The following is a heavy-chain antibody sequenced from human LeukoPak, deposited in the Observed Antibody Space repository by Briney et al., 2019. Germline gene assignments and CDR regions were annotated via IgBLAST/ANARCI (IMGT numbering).Heavy chain of an antibody. CDR2: IYYSGST. V-gene: IGHV4-59*08. J-gene: IGHJ4*02. Sequence: ASETLSLTCTVSGGSISSYYWSWIRQPPGKGLEWIGYIYYSGSTNYNPSLKSRVTISVDTSKNQFSLKLSSVTAADTAVYYCASSLYSYGYFPDYWGQGTLVTVSS. D-gene: IGHD5-18*01. CDR3: ASSLYSYGYFPDY. CDR1: GGSISSYY.